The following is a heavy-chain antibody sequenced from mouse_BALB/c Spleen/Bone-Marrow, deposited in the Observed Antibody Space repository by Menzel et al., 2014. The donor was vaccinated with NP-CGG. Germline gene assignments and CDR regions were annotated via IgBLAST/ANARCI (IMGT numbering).Heavy chain of an antibody. CDR3: ARWPYY. Sequence: VKLMESGPELVKPGASVRISCKASGYTFTSYYIHWVKQRPGQGLEWIGWIYPGNVNTKYNEKFKGKATLTADKSSSTAYMQLSSLTSEGSAVYFCARWPYYWGQGTTLTVSS. J-gene: IGHJ2*01. CDR1: GYTFTSYY. CDR2: IYPGNVNT. V-gene: IGHV1S56*01.